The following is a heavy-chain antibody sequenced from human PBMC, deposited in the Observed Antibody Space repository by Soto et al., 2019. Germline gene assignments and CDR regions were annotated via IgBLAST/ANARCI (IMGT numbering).Heavy chain of an antibody. Sequence: QITLKESGPTLVKPTQTLTLTCTFSGFSLSTNGVGVGWIRQPPGKALEWLALVYWDDDKRYNPSLGSRLTITKDTSKNQVVLAMTNMDPVDTATYYCARRNAFGSGTYYNWFDPWGQGTLVTVSS. J-gene: IGHJ5*02. CDR2: VYWDDDK. D-gene: IGHD3-10*01. CDR1: GFSLSTNGVG. CDR3: ARRNAFGSGTYYNWFDP. V-gene: IGHV2-5*02.